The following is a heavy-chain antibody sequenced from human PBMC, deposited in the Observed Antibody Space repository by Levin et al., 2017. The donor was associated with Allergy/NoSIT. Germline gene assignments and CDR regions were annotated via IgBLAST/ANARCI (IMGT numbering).Heavy chain of an antibody. V-gene: IGHV3-23*01. Sequence: GESLKISCAASGFTFSSHDMSWVRQAPGKGLEWVSAISGSGGRTYYADSVKGRFTVSRDNSKNTLYLQVNSLRAEDTAVYYCASWNYVDYWGRGTLVTVSS. D-gene: IGHD1-7*01. CDR1: GFTFSSHD. J-gene: IGHJ4*02. CDR3: ASWNYVDY. CDR2: ISGSGGRT.